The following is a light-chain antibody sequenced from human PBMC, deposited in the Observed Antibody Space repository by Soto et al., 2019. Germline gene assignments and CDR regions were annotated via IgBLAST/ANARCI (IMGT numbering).Light chain of an antibody. Sequence: EIVMTQSPATLSVSPGERATLSCRASQSVSSNLAWYQQKPGQAPRLLIYGASTRATGIPARFSGSGSGTEFTLTISSLQSEDFAVYYCQQYNNWPPRTFGQGTXVDIK. CDR3: QQYNNWPPRT. CDR2: GAS. V-gene: IGKV3-15*01. CDR1: QSVSSN. J-gene: IGKJ1*01.